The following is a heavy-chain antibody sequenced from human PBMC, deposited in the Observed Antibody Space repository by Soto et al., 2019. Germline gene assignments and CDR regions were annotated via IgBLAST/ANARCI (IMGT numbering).Heavy chain of an antibody. CDR1: GGSIRRSGHY. J-gene: IGHJ1*01. CDR2: MFSDGVT. V-gene: IGHV4-39*02. D-gene: IGHD6-19*01. Sequence: QLQLQESGPGLVKPSETLSLTCDVSGGSIRRSGHYWGWIRQSPGKGLEWIAGMFSDGVTHYNPSLQSQVTLSVDLSENQVSLRLNSVTAADAAIYYCVRDSGAVAGKVDFFQHWGPGTQVTVS. CDR3: VRDSGAVAGKVDFFQH.